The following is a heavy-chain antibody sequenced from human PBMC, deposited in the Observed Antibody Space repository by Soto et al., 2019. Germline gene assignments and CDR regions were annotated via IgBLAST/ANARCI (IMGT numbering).Heavy chain of an antibody. D-gene: IGHD5-12*01. V-gene: IGHV4-30-2*01. CDR1: GGSISSGGYS. CDR2: IYHSGST. CDR3: PAGGGLPRYY. Sequence: QLQLQESGSGLVKPSQTLSLTCAVSGGSISSGGYSWSWIRQPPGKGLEWIGYIYHSGSTYYNPSLTSRVTISVARSKNQFSLKLSSVPAADTAVYSSPAGGGLPRYYWGQGTLVTFSS. J-gene: IGHJ4*02.